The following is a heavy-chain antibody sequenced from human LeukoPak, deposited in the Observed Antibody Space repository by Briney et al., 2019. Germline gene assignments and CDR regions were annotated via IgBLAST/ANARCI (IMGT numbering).Heavy chain of an antibody. J-gene: IGHJ4*02. V-gene: IGHV3-20*04. Sequence: GGSLRLSCATSGFTFVDYGLSWVRRAPGKGLEWLCAINYNGAITDYADSVKGRFTISRDNAKNSLYLRMDSLRAEDTALYYCTRDRLGPSFSVSHFDLWGQGTLVTVSS. CDR1: GFTFVDYG. CDR2: INYNGAIT. D-gene: IGHD3-3*02. CDR3: TRDRLGPSFSVSHFDL.